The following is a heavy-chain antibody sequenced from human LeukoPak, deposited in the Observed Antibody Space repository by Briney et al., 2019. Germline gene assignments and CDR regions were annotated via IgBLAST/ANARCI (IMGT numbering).Heavy chain of an antibody. CDR3: ARATPYCSGGSCYGGIDY. CDR1: GVTFSSYK. Sequence: PGESLRLSCAASGVTFSSYKKNWVRHAPGKRLEWCSYIGSSGSTIYYAASVKGRFTISRDNSKNSLYLQMTSVSAEDTAVYYCARATPYCSGGSCYGGIDYWGQGTLVTASS. CDR2: IGSSGSTI. J-gene: IGHJ4*02. V-gene: IGHV3-48*03. D-gene: IGHD2-15*01.